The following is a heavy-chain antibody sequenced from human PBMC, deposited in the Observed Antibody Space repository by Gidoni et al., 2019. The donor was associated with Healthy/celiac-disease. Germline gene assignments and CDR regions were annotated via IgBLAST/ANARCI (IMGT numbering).Heavy chain of an antibody. D-gene: IGHD4-17*01. CDR1: GGPISSSNW. V-gene: IGHV4-4*02. Sequence: QVQLQEPGPGLVNPSGPLSLTSAVPGGPISSSNWWSWVRQPPGKGLEWIGEIYHSGSTNYNPSLKSRVTISVDKSKNQFSLKLSSVTAADTAVYYCAASTVTTRRVFDYWGQGTLVTVSS. CDR3: AASTVTTRRVFDY. J-gene: IGHJ4*02. CDR2: IYHSGST.